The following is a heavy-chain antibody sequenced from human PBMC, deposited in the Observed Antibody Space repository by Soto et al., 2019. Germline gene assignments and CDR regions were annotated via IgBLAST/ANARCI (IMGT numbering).Heavy chain of an antibody. CDR3: ARGDSYYYDSSGYYSHAFDI. CDR1: GGTFSSYA. Sequence: GASVKVSCKASGGTFSSYAISWVRQAPGQGLEWMGGIIPIFGTANYAQKFQGRVTITADESTSTAYMELSSLRSEDTAVYYCARGDSYYYDSSGYYSHAFDIWGQGTMVTVSS. V-gene: IGHV1-69*13. D-gene: IGHD3-22*01. J-gene: IGHJ3*02. CDR2: IIPIFGTA.